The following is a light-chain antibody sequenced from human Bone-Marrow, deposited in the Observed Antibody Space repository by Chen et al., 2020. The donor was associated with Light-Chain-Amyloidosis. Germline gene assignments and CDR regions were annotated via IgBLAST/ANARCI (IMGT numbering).Light chain of an antibody. J-gene: IGLJ2*01. CDR1: DLPTKY. CDR3: QSADSSGTYEVI. CDR2: RDT. Sequence: SYELTQPPSVSVSPGQTARITCYGDDLPTKYAYWYQQKPGQAPVLVIHRDTERPSGISERFYGSSSGTTATLTISGVQEEDGADYHCQSADSSGTYEVIFGGGTKLTVL. V-gene: IGLV3-25*03.